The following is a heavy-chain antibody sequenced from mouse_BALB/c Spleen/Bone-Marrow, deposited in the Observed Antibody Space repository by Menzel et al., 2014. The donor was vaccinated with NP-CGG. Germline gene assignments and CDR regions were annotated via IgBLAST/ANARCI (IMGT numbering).Heavy chain of an antibody. CDR3: TTLARNKFDY. D-gene: IGHD3-1*01. J-gene: IGHJ2*01. CDR1: GYTFSNYW. Sequence: VQLQQSGTVLARPGAAVKMSCKASGYTFSNYWMHWVKQRPGQGLEWIGTIYPGNSDTTYNQKFKGKATLTAVTSTSTAYMELSSLTNEDSAVYYCTTLARNKFDYWGQGTTLTASS. CDR2: IYPGNSDT. V-gene: IGHV1-5*01.